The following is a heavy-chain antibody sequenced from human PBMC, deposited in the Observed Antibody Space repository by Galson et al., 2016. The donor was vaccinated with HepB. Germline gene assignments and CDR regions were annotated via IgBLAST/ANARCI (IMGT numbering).Heavy chain of an antibody. Sequence: SETLSLTCTVSDDSVTTSHYYWSWIRQPPGKGLEWIGYIYRGATTSFNPSLKSRVSISVDTSKSQFSLTLNSMTAADTAVYYCARQTYYDYVWGSYNSFDFWGQGTVVTVSS. CDR3: ARQTYYDYVWGSYNSFDF. CDR2: IYRGATT. CDR1: DDSVTTSHYY. V-gene: IGHV4-61*01. J-gene: IGHJ4*02. D-gene: IGHD3-16*01.